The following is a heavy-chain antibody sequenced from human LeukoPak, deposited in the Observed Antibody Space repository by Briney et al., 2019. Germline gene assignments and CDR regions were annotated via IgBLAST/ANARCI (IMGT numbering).Heavy chain of an antibody. CDR3: ARVNARPYSSPPGGY. J-gene: IGHJ1*01. Sequence: AAVKVSCLASGYTFTGYYMHWVRQSPGQGLEWMGWINPNSGGSNYAQKFQARVTMTRDTSISTAYRELSRLRSDDTAVYYCARVNARPYSSPPGGYWGQG. V-gene: IGHV1-2*02. D-gene: IGHD6-19*01. CDR1: GYTFTGYY. CDR2: INPNSGGS.